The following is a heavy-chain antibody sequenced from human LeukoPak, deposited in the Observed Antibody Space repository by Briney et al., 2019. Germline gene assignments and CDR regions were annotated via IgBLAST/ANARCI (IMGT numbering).Heavy chain of an antibody. V-gene: IGHV4-59*01. D-gene: IGHD4/OR15-4a*01. Sequence: SETLSLTCTVSGGSISSSYGTWIRQPPGKGLEWIGYIFYSGGTNYNPSLKSRVTISVDTSRNQFSLKLSSVTAADTAVYYCAKDGAFWRHWGQGTLVIVSS. J-gene: IGHJ4*02. CDR3: AKDGAFWRH. CDR2: IFYSGGT. CDR1: GGSISSSY.